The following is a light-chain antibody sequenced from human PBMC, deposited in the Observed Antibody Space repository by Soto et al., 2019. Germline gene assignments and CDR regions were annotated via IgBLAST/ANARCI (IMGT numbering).Light chain of an antibody. J-gene: IGLJ1*01. CDR3: QSYDSSLSGYG. CDR1: SSNIGAGFD. V-gene: IGLV1-40*01. Sequence: QSVLTQPPSVSGAPGQRLTISCTGSSSNIGAGFDVHWYQQFPGTAPKLLIYGNNNRPSGVPDRFSGSKSGTSASLAITGLQVEDEADYYCQSYDSSLSGYGFGTGTKVTVL. CDR2: GNN.